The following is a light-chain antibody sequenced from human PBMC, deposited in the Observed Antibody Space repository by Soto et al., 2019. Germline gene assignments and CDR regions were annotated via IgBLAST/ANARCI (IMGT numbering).Light chain of an antibody. CDR1: QGLVYSDGNIY. CDR2: KIS. J-gene: IGKJ2*01. V-gene: IGKV2-30*01. CDR3: MQGTHWPFT. Sequence: DVVMTQSPLSLPVTLGQPASISCKSTQGLVYSDGNIYLNWFHQRPGQSPRRLIHKISDRDSGVPDRFSGSGSGTDFTLEISMVEAEDVGIYYCMQGTHWPFTFGQGTKLEIK.